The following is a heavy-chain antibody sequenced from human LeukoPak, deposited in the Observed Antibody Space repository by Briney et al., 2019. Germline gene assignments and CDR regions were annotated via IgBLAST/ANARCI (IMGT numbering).Heavy chain of an antibody. J-gene: IGHJ6*02. CDR1: GGSFSGYY. CDR3: ASLGTKYSYGFSSGMDV. Sequence: PSETLSLTCAVYGGSFSGYYWSWIRQPPGKGLEWIGEINHSGSTNYNPSLKSRVTISVDTSKNQFSLKLSSVTAADTAVYYCASLGTKYSYGFSSGMDVWGQGTTVTVPS. D-gene: IGHD5-18*01. CDR2: INHSGST. V-gene: IGHV4-34*01.